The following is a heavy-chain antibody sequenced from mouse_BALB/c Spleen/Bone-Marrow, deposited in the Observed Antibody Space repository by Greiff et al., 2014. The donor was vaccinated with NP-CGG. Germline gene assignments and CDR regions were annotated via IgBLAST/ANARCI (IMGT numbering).Heavy chain of an antibody. V-gene: IGHV2-9*02. CDR2: IWADGSK. Sequence: VQREESGPGLVAPSQSVSITCNVSGFSLTNYCVHWVRQRPGKGLEWLGGIWADGSKNYNSAVMSRLSTSKDNSKSQVFFKMISLQTDDAAMYYCARITTATGAMDYWGQGTSVTVSS. J-gene: IGHJ4*01. D-gene: IGHD1-2*01. CDR3: ARITTATGAMDY. CDR1: GFSLTNYC.